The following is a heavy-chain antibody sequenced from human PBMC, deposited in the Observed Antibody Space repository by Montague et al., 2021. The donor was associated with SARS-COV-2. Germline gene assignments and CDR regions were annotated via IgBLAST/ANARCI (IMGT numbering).Heavy chain of an antibody. J-gene: IGHJ6*02. V-gene: IGHV4-59*01. CDR2: TYYSGSA. CDR3: ARLAPERHCSVATCSPH. Sequence: SETLSLTCTVSGASINAYYWTWIRQPPGKGLEYIGFTYYSGSANYNPSLKSRVTISVDKSKNQFSLTLTSATAADTAMYYCARLAPERHCSVATCSPHWGQGTTVTVSS. D-gene: IGHD2-2*01. CDR1: GASINAYY.